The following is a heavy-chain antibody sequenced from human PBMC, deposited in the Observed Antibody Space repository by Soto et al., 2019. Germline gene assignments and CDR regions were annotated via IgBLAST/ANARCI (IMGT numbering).Heavy chain of an antibody. CDR3: ARDRGTCFDY. V-gene: IGHV1-18*01. CDR2: IAAYSGDT. Sequence: QVQLVQSGAEVKQPGASVRVSYKASGYTFRNFGYSWLRQAPGQRPEWMGWIAAYSGDTNFAPSLRGRLTMTTNTSTTTVYMKLNSLTSADPPVYYCARDRGTCFDYWGQGTLVTVSS. J-gene: IGHJ4*02. CDR1: GYTFRNFG.